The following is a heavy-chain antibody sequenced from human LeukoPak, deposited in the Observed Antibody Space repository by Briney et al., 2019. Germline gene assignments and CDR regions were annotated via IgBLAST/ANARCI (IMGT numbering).Heavy chain of an antibody. D-gene: IGHD6-13*01. CDR1: RFTFSSYS. CDR2: ISSSSSYI. Sequence: GGSLRLSCAASRFTFSSYSMNWVRQAPGKGLEWVSSISSSSSYIYYADSVKGRFTISRDNAKNSLYLQMNSLRAEDTAVYYCARDSAGSSRTFDYWGQGTLVTVSS. J-gene: IGHJ4*02. V-gene: IGHV3-21*01. CDR3: ARDSAGSSRTFDY.